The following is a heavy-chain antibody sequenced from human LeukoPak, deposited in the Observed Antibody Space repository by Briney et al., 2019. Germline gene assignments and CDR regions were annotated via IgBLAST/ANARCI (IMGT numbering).Heavy chain of an antibody. CDR3: ARVSTTGSGSYYNPEGWFDP. D-gene: IGHD3-10*01. V-gene: IGHV1-2*02. CDR2: INPNSGGT. Sequence: REASVKVSCKASGYTFTGYYMHWVRQAPGQGLEWMGWINPNSGGTNYAQKLQGRVTMTTDTSTSTAYMELRSLRSDDTAVYYCARVSTTGSGSYYNPEGWFDPWGQGTLVTVSS. J-gene: IGHJ5*02. CDR1: GYTFTGYY.